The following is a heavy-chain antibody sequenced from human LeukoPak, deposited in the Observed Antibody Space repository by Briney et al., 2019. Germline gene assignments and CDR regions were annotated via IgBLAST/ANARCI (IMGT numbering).Heavy chain of an antibody. CDR2: IYYSGST. J-gene: IGHJ4*02. CDR1: GGSISSYY. Sequence: SETLSLTCTVSGGSISSYYWSWTRQPPGKGLEWIGYIYYSGSTNYNPSLKSRVTISVDTSKNQFSLKLSSVTAADTAVYYCARASRREYYFDYWGQGTLVTVSS. CDR3: ARASRREYYFDY. V-gene: IGHV4-59*01. D-gene: IGHD3-10*01.